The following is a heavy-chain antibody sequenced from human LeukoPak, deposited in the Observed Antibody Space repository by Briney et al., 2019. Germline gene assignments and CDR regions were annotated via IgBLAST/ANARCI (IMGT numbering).Heavy chain of an antibody. V-gene: IGHV4-39*01. D-gene: IGHD6-13*01. CDR3: AREVAASSWSY. CDR1: GGSISSDY. J-gene: IGHJ4*02. Sequence: SETLSLTCTVSGGSISSDYWSWIRQPPGKGLEWVGSIYYSGSTYYNPSLKSRVTISVDTSKKQFSLKLNSVTAADTAVYYCAREVAASSWSYWGQGTLVTVSS. CDR2: IYYSGST.